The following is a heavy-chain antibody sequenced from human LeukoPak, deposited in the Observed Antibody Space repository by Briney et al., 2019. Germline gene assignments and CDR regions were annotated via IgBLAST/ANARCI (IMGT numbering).Heavy chain of an antibody. CDR2: ISGSGGST. Sequence: PGGSLRLSCAASGFTFSSYGMHWVRQAPGKGLEWVSAISGSGGSTYYADSVKGRFTISRDNSKNTLYLQMNSLRAEDTAVYYCAKGSRWFGEPPHYYYYMDVWGKGTTVTVSS. CDR1: GFTFSSYG. CDR3: AKGSRWFGEPPHYYYYMDV. V-gene: IGHV3-23*01. D-gene: IGHD3-10*01. J-gene: IGHJ6*03.